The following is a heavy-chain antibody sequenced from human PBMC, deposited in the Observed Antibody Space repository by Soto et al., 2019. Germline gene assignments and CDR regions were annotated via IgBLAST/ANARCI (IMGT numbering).Heavy chain of an antibody. CDR1: GGSISSYY. CDR3: ASMIGDPVLSFDS. Sequence: QVQLQESGPGLVKPSETLSLTCTVSGGSISSYYWSWIRQPPGKGLEWIGFIFYSGSTSYNPSLXXSXXISIDTSEYQFSLKLNSVTAADTAVYYCASMIGDPVLSFDSWGQGTLVAVSS. J-gene: IGHJ5*01. CDR2: IFYSGST. D-gene: IGHD3-10*02. V-gene: IGHV4-59*01.